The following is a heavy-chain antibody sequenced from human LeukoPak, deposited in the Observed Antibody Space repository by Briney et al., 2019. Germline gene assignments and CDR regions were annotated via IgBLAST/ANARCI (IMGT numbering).Heavy chain of an antibody. V-gene: IGHV1-2*02. Sequence: ASVKVSCKASGYTFTGYYMHWVRQAPGQGLEWMGWINPNSGGTNYAQNFQGRVTMTRDTSISTAYMELSRLRSDVTAVYYCASIYYDILTGAQNYYYYGMDVWGQGTTVTVSS. CDR1: GYTFTGYY. J-gene: IGHJ6*02. CDR2: INPNSGGT. D-gene: IGHD3-9*01. CDR3: ASIYYDILTGAQNYYYYGMDV.